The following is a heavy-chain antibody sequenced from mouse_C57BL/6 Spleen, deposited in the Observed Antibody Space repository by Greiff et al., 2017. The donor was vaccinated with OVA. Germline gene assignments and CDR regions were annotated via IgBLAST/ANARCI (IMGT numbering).Heavy chain of an antibody. D-gene: IGHD2-4*01. CDR1: GYTFTSYW. CDR2: IWAGNSAT. CDR3: TRKEDYDPYAMDY. J-gene: IGHJ4*01. V-gene: IGHV1-5*01. Sequence: EVQLQQSGTVLARPGASVKMSCKTSGYTFTSYWMRWVKQRPGQGLEWMGAIWAGNSATSYNQQFKGKAKLTAVSSASTAYMELSSLTNEDSAVYYCTRKEDYDPYAMDYWGQGTSVTVSS.